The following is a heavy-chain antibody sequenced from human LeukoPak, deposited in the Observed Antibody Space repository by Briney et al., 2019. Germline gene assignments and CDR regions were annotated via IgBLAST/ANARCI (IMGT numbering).Heavy chain of an antibody. J-gene: IGHJ4*02. V-gene: IGHV3-30-3*01. CDR3: ARVPRGYYIIQFDY. D-gene: IGHD3-3*01. CDR1: GFTFSSYA. CDR2: ISYDGSNK. Sequence: PGGSLRLSCAASGFTFSSYAMHWVRRAPGKGLEGVAVISYDGSNKYYADSVKGRFTISRDNSKNTLYLQMNSLRAEDTAVYYCARVPRGYYIIQFDYWGQGILVTVSS.